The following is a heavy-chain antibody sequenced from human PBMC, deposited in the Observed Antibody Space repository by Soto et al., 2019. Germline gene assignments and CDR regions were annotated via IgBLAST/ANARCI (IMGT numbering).Heavy chain of an antibody. CDR1: GYTFTSYG. D-gene: IGHD2-2*01. Sequence: QVQLVQSGAEVKKPGASVKVSCKASGYTFTSYGISWVQQAPGQGLEWMGWISAYNGNTNYAQKLQGRVTMTTDTSTSTAYMELRSLRSDDTAVYYCARGRPRRGPAAPNWFDPWGQGTLVTVSS. CDR3: ARGRPRRGPAAPNWFDP. CDR2: ISAYNGNT. J-gene: IGHJ5*02. V-gene: IGHV1-18*01.